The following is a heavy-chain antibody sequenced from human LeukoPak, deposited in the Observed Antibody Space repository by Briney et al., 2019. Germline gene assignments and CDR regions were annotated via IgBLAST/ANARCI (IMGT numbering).Heavy chain of an antibody. J-gene: IGHJ5*02. V-gene: IGHV4-59*04. D-gene: IGHD2-15*01. Sequence: SETLSLTCTVSGGSISSYYWSWIRQPPGKGLEWIGYIYYSGSTYYNPSLKSRVTISVDTSKNQFSLKLSSVTAADTAVYYCARGTVGYCSGGSCQGWFDPWGQGTLVTVSS. CDR3: ARGTVGYCSGGSCQGWFDP. CDR2: IYYSGST. CDR1: GGSISSYY.